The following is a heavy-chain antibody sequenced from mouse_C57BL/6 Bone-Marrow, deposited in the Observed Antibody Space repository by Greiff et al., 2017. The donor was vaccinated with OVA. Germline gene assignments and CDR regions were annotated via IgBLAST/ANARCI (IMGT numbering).Heavy chain of an antibody. CDR3: ATGDYDDVGYAMDY. V-gene: IGHV1-19*01. D-gene: IGHD2-4*01. Sequence: EVQLQQSGPVLVKPGASVKMSCKASGYTFTDYYMNWVKQSHGKSLEWIGVINPYNGGTSYNQKFKGKATLTVDKSSSTAYMELNSLTSEDSAVYYCATGDYDDVGYAMDYWGQGTSVTVSS. J-gene: IGHJ4*01. CDR2: INPYNGGT. CDR1: GYTFTDYY.